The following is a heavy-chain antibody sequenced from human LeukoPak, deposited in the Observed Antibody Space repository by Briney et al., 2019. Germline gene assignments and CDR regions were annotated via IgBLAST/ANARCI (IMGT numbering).Heavy chain of an antibody. V-gene: IGHV1-2*04. CDR1: GYTFTGYY. Sequence: ASVKVSCKASGYTFTGYYMHWVRQAPGQGLEWMGWINPNSGGTNYAQKFQGWVTMTRDTSISTAYMELSRLRPDDTAVYYCARERVAVAGKGFDPRGQGTLVTVSS. CDR3: ARERVAVAGKGFDP. D-gene: IGHD6-19*01. CDR2: INPNSGGT. J-gene: IGHJ5*02.